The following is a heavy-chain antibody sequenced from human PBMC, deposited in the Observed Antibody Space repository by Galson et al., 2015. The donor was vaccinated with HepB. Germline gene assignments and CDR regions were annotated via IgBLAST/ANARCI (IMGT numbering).Heavy chain of an antibody. CDR1: GGSISSYY. D-gene: IGHD3-10*01. Sequence: SLTCTVSGGSISSYYWSWIRQPPGKGLEWIGYIYYSGSTNYNPSLKSRVTISVDTSKNQFSLKLSSVTAADTAVYYCARDPGYYYGSGMGIYNWFDPWGQGTLVTVSS. J-gene: IGHJ5*02. V-gene: IGHV4-59*01. CDR2: IYYSGST. CDR3: ARDPGYYYGSGMGIYNWFDP.